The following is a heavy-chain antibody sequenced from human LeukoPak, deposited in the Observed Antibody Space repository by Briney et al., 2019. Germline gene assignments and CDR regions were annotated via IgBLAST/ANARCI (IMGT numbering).Heavy chain of an antibody. CDR1: GFTVSSNY. J-gene: IGHJ4*02. D-gene: IGHD3-22*01. CDR2: IHHSGST. V-gene: IGHV4-34*01. Sequence: PGGSLRLSCAASGFTVSSNYMSWVRQAPGKGLEWIGEIHHSGSTNYNPSLKSRVTISVDTSKNQFSLKLSSVTAADTAVYYCAREGDSSVYYDYWGQGTLVTVSS. CDR3: AREGDSSVYYDY.